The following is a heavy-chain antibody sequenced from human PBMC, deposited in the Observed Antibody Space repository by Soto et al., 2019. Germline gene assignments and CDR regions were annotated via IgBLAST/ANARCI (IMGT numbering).Heavy chain of an antibody. CDR2: IYHSGST. CDR3: ARVSRLLWFGESSTYYYYGMDV. D-gene: IGHD3-10*01. V-gene: IGHV4-30-2*01. CDR1: GGSISSGGYS. Sequence: PSETLSLTCAVSGGSISSGGYSWSWIRQPPGKGLEWIGYIYHSGSTYYNPSLKSRVTISVDRSKNQFSLKLSSVTAADTAVYYWARVSRLLWFGESSTYYYYGMDVWGQGTTVTVSS. J-gene: IGHJ6*02.